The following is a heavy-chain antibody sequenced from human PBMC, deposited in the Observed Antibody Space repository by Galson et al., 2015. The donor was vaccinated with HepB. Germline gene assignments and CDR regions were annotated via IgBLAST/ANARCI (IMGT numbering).Heavy chain of an antibody. V-gene: IGHV3-21*01. CDR3: ARDQFGQYLPSRGHYGMDV. CDR1: GFTFSSYS. Sequence: PRLSCAASGFTFSSYSMNWVRQAPGKGLEWVSSISSSSSYIYYADSVKGRFTISRDNAKNSLYLQMNSLRAEGTAVYYCARDQFGQYLPSRGHYGMDVWGQGTTVTVSS. J-gene: IGHJ6*02. CDR2: ISSSSSYI. D-gene: IGHD3-10*01.